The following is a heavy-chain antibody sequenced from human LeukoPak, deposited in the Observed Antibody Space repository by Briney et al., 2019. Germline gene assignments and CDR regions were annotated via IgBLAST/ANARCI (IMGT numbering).Heavy chain of an antibody. J-gene: IGHJ6*02. D-gene: IGHD3-3*01. CDR1: GYTFTSYD. CDR2: MSPNSGDT. Sequence: ASVKVSCKASGYTFTSYDFNWVRQATGQRPEWMGWMSPNSGDTGYAQKFQDRVTMTRNTSISTAYMELSSLRSEDTAVYYCVGSQFGVVPLPYYYYYGMDVWGQGTTVTVSS. CDR3: VGSQFGVVPLPYYYYYGMDV. V-gene: IGHV1-8*01.